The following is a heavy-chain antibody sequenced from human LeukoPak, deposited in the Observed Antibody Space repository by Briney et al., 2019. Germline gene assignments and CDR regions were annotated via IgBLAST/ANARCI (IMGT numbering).Heavy chain of an antibody. CDR3: ASFGRQQLALT. V-gene: IGHV1-8*01. J-gene: IGHJ5*02. Sequence: ASVKVSCKASGYTFTSYDINWVRQATGQGLEWMGWMNPNSGNTGYAQKLQGRVTMTTDTSTSTAYMELRSLRSDDTAVYYCASFGRQQLALTWGQGTLVTVSS. CDR2: MNPNSGNT. CDR1: GYTFTSYD. D-gene: IGHD6-13*01.